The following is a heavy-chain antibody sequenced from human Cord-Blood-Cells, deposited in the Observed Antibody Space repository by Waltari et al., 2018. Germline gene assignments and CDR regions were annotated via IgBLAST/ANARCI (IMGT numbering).Heavy chain of an antibody. CDR1: GGPFSGYY. V-gene: IGHV4-34*01. CDR2: INHSGST. J-gene: IGHJ4*02. Sequence: QVQLKQWCAGLLQPSETLSLTCAVYGGPFSGYYWSWIRQPPGKGLEGIGEINHSGSTNYNPSLKSRVTISVDTSKNQFSLKLSSVTAADTAVYYCARGSGSYYYWGQGTLVTVSS. CDR3: ARGSGSYYY. D-gene: IGHD1-26*01.